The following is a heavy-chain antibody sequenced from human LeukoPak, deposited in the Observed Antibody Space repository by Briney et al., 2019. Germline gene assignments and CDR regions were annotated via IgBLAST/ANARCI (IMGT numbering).Heavy chain of an antibody. V-gene: IGHV1-2*02. J-gene: IGHJ6*02. CDR2: IIPNTGGT. CDR3: ARDLDIVVVAAAVRHYGLDV. D-gene: IGHD2-15*01. Sequence: ASVKVSCTASGYSFSGFYMHWVRQAPGQGLEWMGWIIPNTGGTNYAQKFQGRVTMTTDTSTTTAYMELRSLRSDDTAVYYRARDLDIVVVAAAVRHYGLDVWGQGTTVTVSS. CDR1: GYSFSGFY.